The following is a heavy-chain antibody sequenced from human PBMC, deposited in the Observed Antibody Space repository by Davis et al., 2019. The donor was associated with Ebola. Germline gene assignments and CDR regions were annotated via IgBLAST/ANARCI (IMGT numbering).Heavy chain of an antibody. CDR3: ARDLVRGVKDYYMDV. Sequence: PSETLSLTCTVSGGSISSGGYYWSWIRQHPGKGLEWIGYIYYSGSTYYNPSLESRVTISVDTSKNQFSLKLSSVTAADTAVYYCARDLVRGVKDYYMDVWGKGTTVTVSS. CDR2: IYYSGST. J-gene: IGHJ6*03. V-gene: IGHV4-31*03. D-gene: IGHD3-10*01. CDR1: GGSISSGGYY.